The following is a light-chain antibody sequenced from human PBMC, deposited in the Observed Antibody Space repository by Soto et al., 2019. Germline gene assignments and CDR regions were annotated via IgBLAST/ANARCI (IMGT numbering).Light chain of an antibody. CDR2: KND. V-gene: IGLV1-47*01. J-gene: IGLJ2*01. CDR1: SSNIGTNY. CDR3: AAWDDSLSGLF. Sequence: QSVLTQPPSASGTPGQRVTISCSGNSSNIGTNYVYWYQQLPGTAPKLVIYKNDQRPFGVPDRFSGSKSGTSASLAISGLRSEDEADYYCAAWDDSLSGLFFGGGTKLTVL.